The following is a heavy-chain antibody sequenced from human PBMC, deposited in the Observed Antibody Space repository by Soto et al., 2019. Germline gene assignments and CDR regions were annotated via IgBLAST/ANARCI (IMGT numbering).Heavy chain of an antibody. V-gene: IGHV3-13*01. CDR1: GFTISSYD. CDR2: IGTAGDT. D-gene: IGHD6-19*01. J-gene: IGHJ6*03. Sequence: EVQLVESGGGLVQPGGSLRLSCAASGFTISSYDMHWVRQATGKGLEWVSAIGTAGDTYYPGSVKGRFTISRENAKNSLYLQINSLRAGDTAVYYCARGTSSGYYYMDVWGKGTTVTVSS. CDR3: ARGTSSGYYYMDV.